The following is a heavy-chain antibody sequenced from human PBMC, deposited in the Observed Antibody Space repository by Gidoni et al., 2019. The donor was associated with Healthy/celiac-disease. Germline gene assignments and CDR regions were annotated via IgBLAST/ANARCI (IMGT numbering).Heavy chain of an antibody. CDR2: ISWYSCSI. J-gene: IGHJ3*02. Sequence: EVQRVESGGAVVQPGRSLRVTCAASGFTFDDYAMHWVRQATGKGLEWVSGISWYSCSIGYADSVQGRFTISRDNAKNSLYLQMNSLRAEDTALYYCANFPDDAFDIWGQGPQVTVSS. V-gene: IGHV3-9*01. CDR1: GFTFDDYA. CDR3: ANFPDDAFDI.